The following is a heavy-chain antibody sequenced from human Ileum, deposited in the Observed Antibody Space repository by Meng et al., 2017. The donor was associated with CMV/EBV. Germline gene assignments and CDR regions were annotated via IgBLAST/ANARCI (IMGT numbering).Heavy chain of an antibody. CDR3: ARRGPGSWPPGARDDY. V-gene: IGHV4-34*01. CDR1: GASFRTSY. Sequence: YGASFRTSYRPWLRHPPGKGLKCIGDINHSATTNYNPSLASRVTISVDTSKNQFSLTLSSVTAADTAVYSCARRGPGSWPPGARDDYWGQGTLVTVSS. J-gene: IGHJ4*02. CDR2: INHSATT. D-gene: IGHD7-27*01.